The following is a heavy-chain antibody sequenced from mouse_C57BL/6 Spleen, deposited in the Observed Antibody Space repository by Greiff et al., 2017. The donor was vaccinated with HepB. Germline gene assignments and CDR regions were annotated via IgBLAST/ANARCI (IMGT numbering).Heavy chain of an antibody. CDR1: GFTISNSC. V-gene: IGHV14-2*01. CDR2: IDPGDGDT. CDR3: AGEDSRRGYFDD. Sequence: VQLQQSGAELVKPGASVKFSCTASGFTISNSCMHWVKQRPEQGLEWIGRIDPGDGDTKYTGKFKGKATMTADTSSNTAYMQLSSLTSEDTAVYCCAGEDSRRGYFDDWGQGTLVTVSA. D-gene: IGHD1-2*01. J-gene: IGHJ3*01.